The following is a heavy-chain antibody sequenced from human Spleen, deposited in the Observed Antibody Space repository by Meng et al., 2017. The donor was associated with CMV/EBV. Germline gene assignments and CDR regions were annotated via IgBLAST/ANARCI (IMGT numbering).Heavy chain of an antibody. CDR3: AKRTKSSYYFDY. CDR1: GFTVSSNY. V-gene: IGHV3-66*02. J-gene: IGHJ4*02. Sequence: GGSLRLSCAASGFTVSSNYMSWVRQAPGKGLEWVSVIYSGGSTYYADSVKGRFTISRDNSKNTLYLQMNSLRAEDTAVYYCAKRTKSSYYFDYWGQGTLVTVSS. D-gene: IGHD1-1*01. CDR2: IYSGGST.